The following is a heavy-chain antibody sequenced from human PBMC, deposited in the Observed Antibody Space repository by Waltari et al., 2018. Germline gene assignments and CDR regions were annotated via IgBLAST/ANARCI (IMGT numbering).Heavy chain of an antibody. CDR2: LDPEDCET. CDR3: ATDTSYGSGGGYMDV. J-gene: IGHJ6*03. Sequence: QVQLVQSGAEVKKPGASVKVSCKVSGYTLHELSMHWGRQATGKGLEWMGGLDPEDCETIYAQKFQGRVTMTEDTSTDTAYMELSSLRSDDTAVYYCATDTSYGSGGGYMDVWGKGTTVTVSS. D-gene: IGHD3-10*01. CDR1: GYTLHELS. V-gene: IGHV1-24*01.